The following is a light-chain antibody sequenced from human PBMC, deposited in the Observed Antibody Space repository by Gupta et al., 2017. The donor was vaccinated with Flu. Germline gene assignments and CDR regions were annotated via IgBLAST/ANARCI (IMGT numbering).Light chain of an antibody. CDR1: QSISSY. Sequence: DIQMTQSPSSLSASVGDRVTITCRASQSISSYLNWYQQKPGKAPNLLIYAASSLQSGVPSRFSGSGSGTDFTLTINSLQPEDFATHYCQQSFSSLRTFGQGTKVEIK. CDR2: AAS. CDR3: QQSFSSLRT. V-gene: IGKV1-39*01. J-gene: IGKJ1*01.